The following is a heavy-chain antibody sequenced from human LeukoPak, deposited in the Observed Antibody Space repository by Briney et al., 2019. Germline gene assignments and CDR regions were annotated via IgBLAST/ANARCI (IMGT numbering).Heavy chain of an antibody. CDR2: INHSGST. CDR1: GGSFSGYY. CDR3: ARGPPTVLLWFGERYYYYYMDV. D-gene: IGHD3-10*01. V-gene: IGHV4-34*01. J-gene: IGHJ6*03. Sequence: SEPLSLTCAVYGGSFSGYYWSWIRQPPGKGLEWLGEINHSGSTNYNPSLKSRVTISVDTSKNQFSLKLSSVTAADTAVYYCARGPPTVLLWFGERYYYYYMDVWGKGTTVTISS.